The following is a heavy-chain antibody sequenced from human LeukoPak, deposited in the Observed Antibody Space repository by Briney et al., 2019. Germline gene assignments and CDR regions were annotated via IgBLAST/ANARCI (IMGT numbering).Heavy chain of an antibody. J-gene: IGHJ4*02. D-gene: IGHD5-12*01. CDR2: ISYDASND. CDR1: GFTFSNHA. CDR3: ARDRLATPTLKYSGSSCAD. V-gene: IGHV3-30-3*01. Sequence: GRSLRLSCAASGFTFSNHAMHWVRQAPGKGLEWVAVISYDASNDYYAESVKGRFTISRDNSKNTLYLQMNSLRQEDTAVYSCARDRLATPTLKYSGSSCADWGQGTLVTVSS.